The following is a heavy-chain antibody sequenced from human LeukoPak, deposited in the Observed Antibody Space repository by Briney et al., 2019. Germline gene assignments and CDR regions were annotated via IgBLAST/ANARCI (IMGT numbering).Heavy chain of an antibody. J-gene: IGHJ4*02. CDR3: TTDYGDYVFRSDC. V-gene: IGHV3-15*01. D-gene: IGHD4-17*01. CDR2: IKSKTAGGTT. Sequence: PGGSLRLSCAASGFTFSNAWMNWVRQASGKGLEWVGRIKSKTAGGTTDYAAPVKGRFIISRDDSKNTLYLQMNSLKTEDTAVYYCTTDYGDYVFRSDCWGQGTLVTVSS. CDR1: GFTFSNAW.